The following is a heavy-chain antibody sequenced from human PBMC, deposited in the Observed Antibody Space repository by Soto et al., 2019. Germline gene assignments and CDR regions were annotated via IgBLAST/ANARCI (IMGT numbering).Heavy chain of an antibody. CDR2: IYYSGST. CDR1: GGSISSGGYY. D-gene: IGHD3-3*01. CDR3: ARASSITIFGVVNPHPFDY. J-gene: IGHJ4*02. Sequence: QVQLQESGPGLVKPSQTLSLTCTVSGGSISSGGYYWSWIRQHPGKGLEWIGYIYYSGSTYYNPYLKSRVTISVDTSKNQFSLKLSSVTAADTAVYYCARASSITIFGVVNPHPFDYWGQGTLVTVSS. V-gene: IGHV4-31*03.